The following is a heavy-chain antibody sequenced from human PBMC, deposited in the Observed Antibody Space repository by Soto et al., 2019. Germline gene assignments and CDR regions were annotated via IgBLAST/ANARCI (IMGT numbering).Heavy chain of an antibody. D-gene: IGHD5-18*01. CDR3: ARDAGYSYGPFDY. CDR1: GFTFSSYS. V-gene: IGHV3-48*02. Sequence: EVQLVEAGGGLVQPGGSLRLSCAASGFTFSSYSMNWVRQAPGKGLEWVSYISSSSSTIYYADSVKGQFTISRDNAKNSLYQQMNSLRDEDTAVYYCARDAGYSYGPFDYWGQGTLVTVSS. J-gene: IGHJ4*02. CDR2: ISSSSSTI.